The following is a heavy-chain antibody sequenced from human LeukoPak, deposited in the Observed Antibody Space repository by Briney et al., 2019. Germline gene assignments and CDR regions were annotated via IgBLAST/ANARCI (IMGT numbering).Heavy chain of an antibody. D-gene: IGHD1-1*01. V-gene: IGHV4-30-2*01. CDR1: GGSISSGGYY. Sequence: SETLSLTCTVSGGSISSGGYYWSWIRQPPGKGLEWIGYIYHSGSTYYNPSLKSRVTISVDRSKNQFSLKLSSVTAADTAVYYCARAEAPWNAFDIWGQGTMVTVSS. CDR2: IYHSGST. J-gene: IGHJ3*02. CDR3: ARAEAPWNAFDI.